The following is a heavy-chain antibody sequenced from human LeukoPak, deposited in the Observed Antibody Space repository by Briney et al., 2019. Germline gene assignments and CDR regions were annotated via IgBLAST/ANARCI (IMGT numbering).Heavy chain of an antibody. CDR1: GYTFTSYA. CDR2: INTNTGNP. J-gene: IGHJ4*02. V-gene: IGHV7-4-1*02. D-gene: IGHD3-9*01. Sequence: ASVTVSCEASGYTFTSYAMNWVRQAPGQGLEWMGWINTNTGNPTYAQGFTGRFVFSLDTSVSTAYLQISSLKAEDTAVYYCARGNGYDILTGYYEEFDYWGQGTLVTVSS. CDR3: ARGNGYDILTGYYEEFDY.